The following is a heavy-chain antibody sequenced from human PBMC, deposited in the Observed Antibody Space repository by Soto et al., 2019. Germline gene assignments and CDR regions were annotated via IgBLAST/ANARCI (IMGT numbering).Heavy chain of an antibody. Sequence: ASVKVSCKASGYTFTSYDINWVRQATGQGLEWMGWMNPNSGNTGYAQKFQGRVTMTRNTSISTAYMGLSSLRSEDTAVYYCARGRFRYYYGSGSYYTSGEAGMNSWGQGTLVTVSS. J-gene: IGHJ1*01. CDR1: GYTFTSYD. V-gene: IGHV1-8*01. D-gene: IGHD3-10*01. CDR3: ARGRFRYYYGSGSYYTSGEAGMNS. CDR2: MNPNSGNT.